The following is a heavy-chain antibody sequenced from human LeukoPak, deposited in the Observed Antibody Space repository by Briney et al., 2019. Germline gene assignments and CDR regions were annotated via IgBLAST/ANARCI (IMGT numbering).Heavy chain of an antibody. J-gene: IGHJ4*02. V-gene: IGHV1-2*02. CDR3: ATVVPAANPGVFDY. Sequence: ASVKISCKASGYIFTGYYMHWVRQAPGRGLEWMGWINPNSGDTNYAQKFQGRVTMTRDTSISTAYMELSRLRSDDTAVYYCATVVPAANPGVFDYWGQGTLVTVSS. CDR1: GYIFTGYY. D-gene: IGHD2-2*01. CDR2: INPNSGDT.